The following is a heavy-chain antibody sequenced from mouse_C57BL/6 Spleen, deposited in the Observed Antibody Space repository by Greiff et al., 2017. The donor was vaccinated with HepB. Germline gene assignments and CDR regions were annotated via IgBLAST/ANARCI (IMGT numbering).Heavy chain of an antibody. J-gene: IGHJ2*01. CDR1: GFTFSDYY. CDR2: INYDGSST. Sequence: DVKLVESEGGLVQPGSSMKLSCTASGFTFSDYYMAWVRQVPEKGLEWVANINYDGSSTYYLDSLKSRFIISRDNAKNILYLQMSSLKSEDTATYYGARDGGSRYYFDYWGQGTTLTVSS. CDR3: ARDGGSRYYFDY. D-gene: IGHD1-1*01. V-gene: IGHV5-16*01.